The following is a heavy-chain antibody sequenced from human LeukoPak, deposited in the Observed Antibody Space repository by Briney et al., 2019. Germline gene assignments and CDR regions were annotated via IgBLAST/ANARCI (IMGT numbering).Heavy chain of an antibody. CDR1: GFTFSSYA. CDR2: ISYDGSNK. Sequence: QPGGSLRLSCAASGFTFSSYAMHWVRQAPGKGLEWVAVISYDGSNKYYADSVKGRFTISRDNSKNTLYLQMNSLRAEDTAVYYCARDVHVRWVTTCGGAWGQGTLVTVSS. J-gene: IGHJ4*02. CDR3: ARDVHVRWVTTCGGA. V-gene: IGHV3-30-3*01. D-gene: IGHD3-16*01.